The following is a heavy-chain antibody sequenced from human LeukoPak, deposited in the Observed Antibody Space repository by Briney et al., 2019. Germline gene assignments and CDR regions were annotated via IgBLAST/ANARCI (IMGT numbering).Heavy chain of an antibody. CDR1: GYTFIAQY. V-gene: IGHV1-2*02. CDR3: ARDRGSSWYVDY. D-gene: IGHD6-13*01. CDR2: INPNSGGT. Sequence: ASVKVSCKASGYTFIAQYMHWVRQAPGQGLEWMGWINPNSGGTNYAQEFQGRVTMTRDTSISTAYMELSRLRSDDTAVYYCARDRGSSWYVDYWGQGTLVTVSS. J-gene: IGHJ4*02.